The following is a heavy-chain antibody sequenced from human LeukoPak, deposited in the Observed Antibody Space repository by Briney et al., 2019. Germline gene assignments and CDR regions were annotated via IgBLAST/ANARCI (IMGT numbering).Heavy chain of an antibody. Sequence: PSETLSPTCTVYGGSFSGYYWSWIRQPPGKGLEWIGEINHSGSTNYNPSLKSRVTISVDTSKNQFSLKLSSVTAGDTAVYYCARGSDIVVVPAAILPDYYYGMDVWGQGTTVTVSS. CDR1: GGSFSGYY. V-gene: IGHV4-34*01. D-gene: IGHD2-2*02. CDR3: ARGSDIVVVPAAILPDYYYGMDV. J-gene: IGHJ6*02. CDR2: INHSGST.